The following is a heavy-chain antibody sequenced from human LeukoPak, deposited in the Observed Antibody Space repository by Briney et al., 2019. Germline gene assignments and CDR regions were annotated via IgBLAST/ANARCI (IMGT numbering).Heavy chain of an antibody. CDR3: ARGEPHDYGDYFYGMDV. J-gene: IGHJ6*02. CDR2: IYYSGST. CDR1: GGSISSGGYY. D-gene: IGHD4-17*01. V-gene: IGHV4-31*03. Sequence: PSQTLSLTCTVSGGSISSGGYYWSWIRQHPGKGLEWIGYIYYSGSTYYNPSLKSRVTISADTSKNQFSLKLSSVTAADTAVYYCARGEPHDYGDYFYGMDVWGQGTTVTVSS.